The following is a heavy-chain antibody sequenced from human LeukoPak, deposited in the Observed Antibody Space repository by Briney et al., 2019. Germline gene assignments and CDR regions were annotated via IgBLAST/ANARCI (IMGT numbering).Heavy chain of an antibody. J-gene: IGHJ6*04. CDR1: GGPFSGYF. V-gene: IGHV4-34*01. CDR3: ARLSSLGNSSPSPTLDV. CDR2: IHNSGTT. Sequence: SETLSLTCAVSGGPFSGYFWSWIRQSSGKGLEWIGEIHNSGTTNYNPSLNSRVTISVDTSKNQFSLKLSSVTAADTAVYYCARLSSLGNSSPSPTLDVWGKGTTVTVSS. D-gene: IGHD6-6*01.